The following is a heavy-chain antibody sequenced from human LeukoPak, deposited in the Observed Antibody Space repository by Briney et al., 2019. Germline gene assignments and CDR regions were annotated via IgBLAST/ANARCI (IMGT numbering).Heavy chain of an antibody. J-gene: IGHJ4*02. CDR2: INPNSGGT. V-gene: IGHV1-2*02. CDR3: ARVRLWGVVENSYDY. CDR1: GYTFTGYY. D-gene: IGHD3-16*01. Sequence: GASVKVSCKASGYTFTGYYIHWVRQAPGQGLEWMGWINPNSGGTNSAQKFQGRVTMTRDTSISTAYMELSRLRSDDTAVYYCARVRLWGVVENSYDYWGQGTLVTVSS.